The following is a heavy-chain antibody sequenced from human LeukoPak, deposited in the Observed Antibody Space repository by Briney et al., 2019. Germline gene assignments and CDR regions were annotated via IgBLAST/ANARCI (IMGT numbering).Heavy chain of an antibody. V-gene: IGHV4-59*01. D-gene: IGHD3-3*01. CDR1: GGSLSSYY. Sequence: SETLSLTCTVSGGSLSSYYWSWIRQPPGKGLEWVWYIYYSGSTNYNPSLKSRVTISVDTSKNQFSLKLSSVTAADTAVYYCARGTYYDFWSGYYDFDYWGQGTLVTVSS. J-gene: IGHJ4*02. CDR2: IYYSGST. CDR3: ARGTYYDFWSGYYDFDY.